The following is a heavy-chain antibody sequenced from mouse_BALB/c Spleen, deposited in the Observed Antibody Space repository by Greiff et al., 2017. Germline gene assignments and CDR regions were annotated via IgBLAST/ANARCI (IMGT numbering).Heavy chain of an antibody. CDR3: ARGGYDYDRSFAY. CDR2: ISSGGST. V-gene: IGHV5-6-5*01. D-gene: IGHD2-4*01. Sequence: EVKVVESGGGLVKPGGSLKLSCAASGFTFSSYAMSWVRQTPEKRLEWVASISSGGSTYYPDSVKGRFTISRDNARNILYLQMSSLRSEDTAMYYCARGGYDYDRSFAYWGQGTLVTVSA. J-gene: IGHJ3*01. CDR1: GFTFSSYA.